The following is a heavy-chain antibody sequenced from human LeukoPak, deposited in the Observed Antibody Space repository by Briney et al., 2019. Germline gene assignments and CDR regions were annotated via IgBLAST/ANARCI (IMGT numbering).Heavy chain of an antibody. CDR2: INHSGST. J-gene: IGHJ4*02. CDR3: ARHETSYYDFWSGYIFDY. V-gene: IGHV4-34*01. CDR1: GGSFSGYY. D-gene: IGHD3-3*01. Sequence: QASETLSLTCAVYGGSFSGYYWSWIRQPPGKGLEWIGEINHSGSTNYNPSLKSRVTISVDTSKNQFSLKLSSVTAADTAVYYCARHETSYYDFWSGYIFDYWGQGTLVTVSS.